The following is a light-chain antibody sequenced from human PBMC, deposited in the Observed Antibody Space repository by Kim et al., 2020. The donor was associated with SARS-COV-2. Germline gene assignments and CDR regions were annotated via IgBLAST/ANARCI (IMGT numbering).Light chain of an antibody. J-gene: IGLJ2*01. CDR1: SGYSNYK. Sequence: ELTQPPSASASLGASVTLTCTLSSGYSNYKVDWYQQRPGKGPRFVMRVGTGVIVGSKGDGIPDRFSVLGSGLNRYLTIKNIQEEDESDYHCGADHGSGSNFVVFGGGTKLTVL. V-gene: IGLV9-49*01. CDR2: VGTGVIVG. CDR3: GADHGSGSNFVV.